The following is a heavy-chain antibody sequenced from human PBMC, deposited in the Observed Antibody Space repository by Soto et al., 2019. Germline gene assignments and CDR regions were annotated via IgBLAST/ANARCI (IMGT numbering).Heavy chain of an antibody. CDR1: GFNVMSYW. CDR3: ARDIGYDYVN. V-gene: IGHV3-7*01. J-gene: IGHJ4*02. D-gene: IGHD5-12*01. CDR2: IKEDGSEI. Sequence: EGSLRRSCVDSGFNVMSYWMRWVRQAPGKGLEWVASIKEDGSEIYYLHSVSGRFSISRDSAGNALHLTMNYLSAADTGVYFCARDIGYDYVNWGQGTLVTVSS.